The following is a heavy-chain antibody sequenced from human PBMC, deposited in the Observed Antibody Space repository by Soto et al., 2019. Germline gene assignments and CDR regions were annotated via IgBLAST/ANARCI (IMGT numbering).Heavy chain of an antibody. D-gene: IGHD2-2*01. J-gene: IGHJ6*03. CDR3: ARQGIYCSSNRCHVRSYYYYYMDV. CDR2: IYYSGST. CDR1: GGSISSSSYY. V-gene: IGHV4-39*01. Sequence: SETLSLTCTVSGGSISSSSYYWGWIRQPPGKGLEWIGSIYYSGSTYYNPSLKSRVTISVDTSKNQFSLKLSSVTAADTAVYYCARQGIYCSSNRCHVRSYYYYYMDVWGKGTTVTVSS.